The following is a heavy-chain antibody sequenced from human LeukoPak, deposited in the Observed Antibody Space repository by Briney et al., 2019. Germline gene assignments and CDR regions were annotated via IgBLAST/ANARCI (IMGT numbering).Heavy chain of an antibody. CDR1: GFTFNTYA. CDR3: TTLGAFDY. D-gene: IGHD4/OR15-4a*01. J-gene: IGHJ4*02. CDR2: IKRKTDGGTT. V-gene: IGHV3-15*01. Sequence: GGSLRLSCAASGFTFNTYAMSWVRQAPGKGLEWVGRIKRKTDGGTTDYAAPVKGRFSISRDDSKNTLYLQMNSLKTEDTAVYYCTTLGAFDYWGLGTLVTVSS.